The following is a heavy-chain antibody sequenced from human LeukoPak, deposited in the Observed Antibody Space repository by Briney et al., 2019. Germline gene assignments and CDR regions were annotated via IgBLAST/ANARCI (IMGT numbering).Heavy chain of an antibody. J-gene: IGHJ4*02. CDR1: GGSIRSSYYY. Sequence: SETLSLTCTVSGGSIRSSYYYWGWIRQPPGKGLEWIVSIYDSGSTYYNPSLKSRVTISVDTSKNQFSLQLNSVTPEDTAVYYCARGRLYVTGEQPHHFDYWGQGTRVTVSS. CDR3: ARGRLYVTGEQPHHFDY. CDR2: IYDSGST. D-gene: IGHD7-27*01. V-gene: IGHV4-39*01.